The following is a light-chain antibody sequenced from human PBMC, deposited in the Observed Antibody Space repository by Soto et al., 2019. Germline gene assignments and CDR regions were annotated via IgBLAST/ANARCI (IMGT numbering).Light chain of an antibody. CDR1: QSVSSNY. J-gene: IGKJ1*01. CDR2: GAS. CDR3: QQYGISPQT. V-gene: IGKV3-20*01. Sequence: TVLTQSPGTLNLSPGEGATLSCRASQSVSSNYLAWYQQKFGQAPRLLIYGASTRATGIPDRFTGGGSGTDFTLTISRLQPEDSAVYYCQQYGISPQTFGQGTKVDIK.